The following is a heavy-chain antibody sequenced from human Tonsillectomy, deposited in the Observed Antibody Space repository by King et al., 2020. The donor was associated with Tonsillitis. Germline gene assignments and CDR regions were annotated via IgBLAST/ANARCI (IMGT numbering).Heavy chain of an antibody. V-gene: IGHV3-30*18. J-gene: IGHJ6*02. CDR3: AKGRTAALWDYAMDV. D-gene: IGHD6-13*01. CDR1: GLTFSSYG. CDR2: RSYDGSNK. Sequence: VQLVESGAGVVHPGRSLRLSCAASGLTFSSYGIHWFRQAPGNVLEWVAIRSYDGSNKYYSDYVKGRVTISIDNSKNTLYLQMNSLGAEDTAVYYCAKGRTAALWDYAMDVWGQGTTVTVSS.